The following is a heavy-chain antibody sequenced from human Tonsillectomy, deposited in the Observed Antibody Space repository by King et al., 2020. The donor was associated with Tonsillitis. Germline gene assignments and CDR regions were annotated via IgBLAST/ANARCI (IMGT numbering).Heavy chain of an antibody. CDR1: GFTFSSYW. J-gene: IGHJ3*02. CDR2: IKQDGSEK. D-gene: IGHD6-13*01. V-gene: IGHV3-7*01. CDR3: ARDHSSSWYESDAFDI. Sequence: QLVQSGGGLVQPGGSLRLSCAASGFTFSSYWMSWVRQAPGKGLEWVANIKQDGSEKYYVDSVKGRFTISRDNAKNSLYLQMNRLRGEDTAVYYCARDHSSSWYESDAFDIWGQGTMVTVSS.